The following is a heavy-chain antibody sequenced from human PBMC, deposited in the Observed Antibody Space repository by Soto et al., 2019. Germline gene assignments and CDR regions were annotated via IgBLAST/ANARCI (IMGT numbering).Heavy chain of an antibody. CDR1: GFTFSSYA. CDR2: ISESGGST. V-gene: IGHV3-23*01. D-gene: IGHD3-16*02. CDR3: ARGSFGGVVVVYFDY. J-gene: IGHJ4*02. Sequence: EVQLLESGGALVHPGGSLRLSCAASGFTFSSYAMSWVRQAPGKGLEWVSSISESGGSTYYADSAKGRFTISRDNSKNTLSLQSNSLRAEDTAVYYCARGSFGGVVVVYFDYWGQGTLVTVSS.